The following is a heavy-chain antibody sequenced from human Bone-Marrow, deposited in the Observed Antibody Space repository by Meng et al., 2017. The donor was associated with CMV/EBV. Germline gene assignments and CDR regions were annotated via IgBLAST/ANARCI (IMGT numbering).Heavy chain of an antibody. CDR3: ARVGRGAVGARGEYYFDY. CDR2: ISYDGSNK. J-gene: IGHJ4*02. D-gene: IGHD1-26*01. CDR1: GFTFSSYS. Sequence: GESLKISCAASGFTFSSYSMNWVRQAPGKGLEWVAVISYDGSNKYYADSVKGRFTISRDNSKNTLYLQMNSLRAEDTAVYYCARVGRGAVGARGEYYFDYWGQGTRVTGSS. V-gene: IGHV3-30*03.